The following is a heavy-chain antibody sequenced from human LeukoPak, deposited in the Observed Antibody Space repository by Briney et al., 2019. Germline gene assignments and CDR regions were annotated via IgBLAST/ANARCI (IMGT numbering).Heavy chain of an antibody. CDR2: IYYSGST. CDR1: GGSISSYY. CDR3: ARDGRISGYYYYTDAFDI. V-gene: IGHV4-59*01. J-gene: IGHJ3*02. D-gene: IGHD3-22*01. Sequence: SETLSLTCTVSGGSISSYYWSWIRQPPGKGLEWIGNIYYSGSTNYNPSLKSRVTISVDTSKNQFSLKLSSVTAADTAVYYCARDGRISGYYYYTDAFDIWGQGTMVTVSS.